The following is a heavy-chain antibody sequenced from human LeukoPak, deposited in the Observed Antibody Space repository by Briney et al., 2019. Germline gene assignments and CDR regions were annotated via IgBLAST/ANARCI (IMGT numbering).Heavy chain of an antibody. V-gene: IGHV3-21*01. J-gene: IGHJ4*02. D-gene: IGHD2-21*02. CDR1: GFTFSSYS. CDR3: ARDLCGGDCYPTFDY. Sequence: GGSLRLSCAASGFTFSSYSMNWVRQAPGKGLEWVSSISSGSSYIYYADSVKGRFTISRDNAKNSLYLQMNSLRAEDTAVYYCARDLCGGDCYPTFDYWGQGTLVTVSS. CDR2: ISSGSSYI.